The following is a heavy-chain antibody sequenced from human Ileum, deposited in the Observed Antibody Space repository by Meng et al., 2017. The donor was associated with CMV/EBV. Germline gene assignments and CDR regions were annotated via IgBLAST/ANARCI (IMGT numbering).Heavy chain of an antibody. V-gene: IGHV3-74*01. D-gene: IGHD1-26*01. Sequence: GESLKISCVASGFTFSSYWMHWVRQVPGKGLVWVSRINSDGNSRNYADSVKGRFTVSRDNAKNILYLQMNSLTADDTAMYYCARNPSGSYGDFQHWGQGTLDTVSS. CDR3: ARNPSGSYGDFQH. J-gene: IGHJ1*01. CDR2: INSDGNSR. CDR1: GFTFSSYW.